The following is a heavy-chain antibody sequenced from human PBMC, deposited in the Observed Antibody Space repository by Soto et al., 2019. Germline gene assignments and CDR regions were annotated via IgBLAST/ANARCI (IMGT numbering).Heavy chain of an antibody. CDR1: GGSFSGYY. D-gene: IGHD3-9*01. Sequence: SETLSLTCAVYGGSFSGYYWSWIRQPPGKGLEWIGEINHSGSTNYNPSLKSRVTISVDTSKNQFSLKLSSVTAADTAVYYCARGHRLVSQHTRSVIWFDPWGQGTLVTVSS. CDR2: INHSGST. CDR3: ARGHRLVSQHTRSVIWFDP. J-gene: IGHJ5*02. V-gene: IGHV4-34*01.